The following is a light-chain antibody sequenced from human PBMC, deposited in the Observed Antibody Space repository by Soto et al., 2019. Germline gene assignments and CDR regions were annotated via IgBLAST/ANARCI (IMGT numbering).Light chain of an antibody. CDR2: SYD. V-gene: IGLV1-44*01. Sequence: QSVLTQPPSASGTPGQRVTISCSGSSSNIGSNTVNWYQQLPGTAPKLLIYSYDQRPSGVPDRFSGSKSGTSASLAISGLQSADEADYYCAAWDDSLNGYVFGTGTKLTVL. CDR1: SSNIGSNT. CDR3: AAWDDSLNGYV. J-gene: IGLJ1*01.